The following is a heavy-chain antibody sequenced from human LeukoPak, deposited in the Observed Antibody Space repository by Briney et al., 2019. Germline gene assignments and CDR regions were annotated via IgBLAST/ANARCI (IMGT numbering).Heavy chain of an antibody. CDR2: ITGNGGRT. D-gene: IGHD1-26*01. V-gene: IGHV3-23*01. J-gene: IGHJ4*02. CDR3: ARDSGSYLQPTDY. Sequence: GRSLRLSCAASGFTFSTYAMTWVRQAPGKGLDWVSSITGNGGRTYYADFVKGRFTISRDNSKKTLYLQMNSLRAEDTAVYHCARDSGSYLQPTDYWGQGTLVTVSS. CDR1: GFTFSTYA.